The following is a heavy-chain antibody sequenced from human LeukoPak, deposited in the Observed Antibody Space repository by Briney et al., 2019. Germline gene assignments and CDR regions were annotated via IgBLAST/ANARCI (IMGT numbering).Heavy chain of an antibody. CDR3: AKGSYYDSSGSFYFDY. D-gene: IGHD3-22*01. V-gene: IGHV3-23*01. J-gene: IGHJ4*02. CDR2: ISGSGDNT. CDR1: GFTFSRHW. Sequence: QPGGSLRLSCAASGFTFSRHWMTWVRQAPGKGLEWVSGISGSGDNTYYADSVKGRFTISRDNSKNTLYVQVNSLGTEDTAAYYCAKGSYYDSSGSFYFDYWGQGTLVTVSS.